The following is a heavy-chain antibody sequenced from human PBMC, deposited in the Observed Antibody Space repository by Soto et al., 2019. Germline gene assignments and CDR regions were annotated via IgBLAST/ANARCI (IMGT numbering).Heavy chain of an antibody. Sequence: EVQLVESGGGLVQPGGSLRLSCAASGFTFSGPWMTWVRQAPGKGLEWVANIKQDGSEKYYVDSVKGRFTISRDNAKNSLYLQMSSLRAEDTAVYYCARPSEAAAGEFAFDIWGQGTMVTVSS. D-gene: IGHD6-13*01. J-gene: IGHJ3*02. CDR1: GFTFSGPW. V-gene: IGHV3-7*01. CDR3: ARPSEAAAGEFAFDI. CDR2: IKQDGSEK.